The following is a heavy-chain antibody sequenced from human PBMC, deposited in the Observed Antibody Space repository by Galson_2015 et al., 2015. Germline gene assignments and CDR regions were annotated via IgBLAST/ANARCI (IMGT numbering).Heavy chain of an antibody. CDR1: GVTFGSSG. CDR2: IWYDGSNK. J-gene: IGHJ4*02. D-gene: IGHD6-13*01. CDR3: ARDESMSAAGTDY. V-gene: IGHV3-33*01. Sequence: ALRLCCAAAGVTFGSSGMHWGRQAPGQGLEWEAVIWYDGSNKYYTDSVKGRFTISRDNSKKTLYLQMNSLRAEDTAVYYCARDESMSAAGTDYWGQGTLVTVSS.